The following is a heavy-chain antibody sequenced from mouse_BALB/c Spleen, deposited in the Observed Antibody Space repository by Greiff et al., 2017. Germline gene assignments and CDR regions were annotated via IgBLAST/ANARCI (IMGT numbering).Heavy chain of an antibody. D-gene: IGHD1-1*01. V-gene: IGHV1-4*01. CDR1: GYTFTSYT. J-gene: IGHJ4*01. CDR3: TRSRFRYYDYAMDY. Sequence: QVQLQQSGAELARPGGSVKISCTASGYTFTSYTMHWVRQSPGQGLEWIGYINPSSGYTNYNQKFKDKATFTANKSTSTSYMQLSSLTSEDSAVYYCTRSRFRYYDYAMDYWGEGTSGTVSS. CDR2: INPSSGYT.